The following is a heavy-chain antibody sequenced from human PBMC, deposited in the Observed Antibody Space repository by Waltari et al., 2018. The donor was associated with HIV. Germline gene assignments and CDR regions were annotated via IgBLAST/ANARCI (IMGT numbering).Heavy chain of an antibody. CDR1: GFGFSGYP. Sequence: VQWLESGGRSVQSGGSLTPSGAAYGFGFSGYPMLWFCQGPGKGLEWVSAIGGGGDRSYYVDSVKGRFTISRDNSKNTLSLQMNGLRAEDTAVYYCVKGGGYYDSTGNVPFDYWGQGSLVTVSS. D-gene: IGHD3-3*01. CDR2: IGGGGDRS. CDR3: VKGGGYYDSTGNVPFDY. V-gene: IGHV3-23*01. J-gene: IGHJ4*02.